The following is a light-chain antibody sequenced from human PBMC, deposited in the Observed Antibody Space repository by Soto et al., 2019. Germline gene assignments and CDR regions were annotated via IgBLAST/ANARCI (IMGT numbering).Light chain of an antibody. CDR1: QSVSSN. Sequence: EIVMTQSPATLSVSPGERANLSCRASQSVSSNLAWYRQKPGQAPRLLIYGESTRATGIPARFSGSGSGTEFTLTISSLQSEDFAVYYCQQYNNWPRTFGQGTKVEIK. CDR2: GES. J-gene: IGKJ1*01. V-gene: IGKV3-15*01. CDR3: QQYNNWPRT.